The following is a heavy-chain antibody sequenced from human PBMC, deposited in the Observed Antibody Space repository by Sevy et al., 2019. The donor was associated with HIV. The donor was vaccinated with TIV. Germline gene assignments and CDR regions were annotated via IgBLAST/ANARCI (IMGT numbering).Heavy chain of an antibody. CDR3: ARDPTIYASGWYYFDY. V-gene: IGHV3-23*01. CDR1: GFTFNSYA. J-gene: IGHJ4*02. D-gene: IGHD6-19*01. CDR2: ISGSGGTT. Sequence: GGSLRLSCVASGFTFNSYAMSWVRQAPGKGLQWISVISGSGGTTFYADSVKGRFTISRDNSKNTLYLQMNSLRAEDTAMYYCARDPTIYASGWYYFDYWGQGTLVTVSS.